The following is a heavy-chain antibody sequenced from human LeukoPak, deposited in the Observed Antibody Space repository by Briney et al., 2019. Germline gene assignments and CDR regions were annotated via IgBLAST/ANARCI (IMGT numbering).Heavy chain of an antibody. CDR2: IKQDGSEK. D-gene: IGHD2-2*01. CDR1: GFTFSSYT. J-gene: IGHJ6*02. V-gene: IGHV3-7*03. CDR3: ARAGEVSSSSTSCYLSQLWLLHYYYYGMDV. Sequence: GGSLRLSCAASGFTFSSYTMSWVRQAPGKGLEWVANIKQDGSEKYYVDSVKGRFTISRDNAKNSLYLQMNSLRAEDTAVYHCARAGEVSSSSTSCYLSQLWLLHYYYYGMDVWGQGTTVTVSS.